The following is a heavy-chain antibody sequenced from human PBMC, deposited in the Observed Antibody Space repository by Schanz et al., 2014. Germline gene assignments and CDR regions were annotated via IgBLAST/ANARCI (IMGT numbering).Heavy chain of an antibody. V-gene: IGHV3-33*08. CDR3: ARIGGSVFDY. J-gene: IGHJ4*02. Sequence: VQLLESGGGLVQPGGSLRLSCLASGFAFSSYGMNWLRQAPGKGLEWVAVIWYDGSNKYYADSVKGRFTISRDNSKNTLFLQMNSLRAEDTAVYYCARIGGSVFDYWAQGTLXTVSS. CDR2: IWYDGSNK. D-gene: IGHD3-10*01. CDR1: GFAFSSYG.